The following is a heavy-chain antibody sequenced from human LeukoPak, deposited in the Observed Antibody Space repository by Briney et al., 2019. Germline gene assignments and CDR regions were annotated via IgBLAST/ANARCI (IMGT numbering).Heavy chain of an antibody. CDR1: GGSFSGYY. Sequence: SETLSLTCAVYGGSFSGYYWSWIRQPPGKGLEWIGEINHSGSTNYNPSLKSRVTISVDTSKNQFSLKLSSVTAADTAVYYCARNIVVVVAALAWFDPWGQGTLVTISS. D-gene: IGHD2-15*01. CDR2: INHSGST. CDR3: ARNIVVVVAALAWFDP. J-gene: IGHJ5*02. V-gene: IGHV4-34*01.